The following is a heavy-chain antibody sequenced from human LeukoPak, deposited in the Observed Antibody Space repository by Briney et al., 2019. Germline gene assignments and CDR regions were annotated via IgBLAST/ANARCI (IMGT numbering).Heavy chain of an antibody. V-gene: IGHV3-21*01. Sequence: PGGSLRLSCAASGFTFSSYSMNWVRQAPGKGLEWVSSISSSSSYIYYADSVKGRFTISRDNAKNSLYLQMNSLRAEDTAVYYCAREWFGESANWFDPWGQGTLVTVSS. CDR1: GFTFSSYS. D-gene: IGHD3-10*01. CDR3: AREWFGESANWFDP. J-gene: IGHJ5*02. CDR2: ISSSSSYI.